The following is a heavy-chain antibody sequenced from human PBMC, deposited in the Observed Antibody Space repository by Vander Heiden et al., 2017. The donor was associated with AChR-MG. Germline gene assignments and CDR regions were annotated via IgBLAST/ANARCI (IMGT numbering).Heavy chain of an antibody. CDR3: VRGRYDASDM. D-gene: IGHD3-9*01. J-gene: IGHJ3*02. CDR1: GSSYISYR. Sequence: EVQLVESGGDLVQPGGSLRLSCVAYGSSYISYRMHWVRRAPGKGLDWLSDISSSTSIIRYADSVKGRFSSSRDTAKTSVYLQMNGLRPEDTAVYYCVRGRYDASDMWGQGTKVTVSS. V-gene: IGHV3-48*01. CDR2: ISSSTSII.